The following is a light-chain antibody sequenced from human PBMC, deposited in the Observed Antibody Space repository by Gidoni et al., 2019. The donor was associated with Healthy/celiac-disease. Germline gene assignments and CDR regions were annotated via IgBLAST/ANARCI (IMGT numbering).Light chain of an antibody. J-gene: IGKJ1*01. CDR1: QSVLYSSNNKNY. CDR3: QQYYSTPWT. V-gene: IGKV4-1*01. CDR2: WAS. Sequence: DIVMTQSPDSLAVSLGERATINCKSSQSVLYSSNNKNYLAWYQQKPGKPPKLLIYWASTREAGVPDRFSGSGSGKDFTLTISSLQAEDVAVYYCQQYYSTPWTFXQXTKVXIK.